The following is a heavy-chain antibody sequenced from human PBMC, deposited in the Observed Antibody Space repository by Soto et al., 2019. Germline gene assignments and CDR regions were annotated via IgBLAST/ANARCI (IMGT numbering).Heavy chain of an antibody. J-gene: IGHJ4*02. CDR1: GFTFSDYS. Sequence: QVQLMESGGGMVQPGGSLRLSSATSGFTFSDYSMHWFRQAPGKGLEWVAVTSSDEGTKFYADSVKGRFIVSRDNSKNTLYLQMNSLRPEDTAVYYCAREVVLTEWYFDNWAQGILVTVSS. V-gene: IGHV3-30-3*01. CDR2: TSSDEGTK. D-gene: IGHD2-21*01. CDR3: AREVVLTEWYFDN.